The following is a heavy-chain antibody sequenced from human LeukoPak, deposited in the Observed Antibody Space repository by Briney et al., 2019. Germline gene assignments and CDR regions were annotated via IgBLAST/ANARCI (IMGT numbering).Heavy chain of an antibody. V-gene: IGHV4-34*01. CDR2: INHSGST. CDR3: DRAHSSGYYPLDY. Sequence: KPSETLSLTCAVYGGSFSGYYWSWIRQPPGKGLEWIGEINHSGSTNYNPSLKSRVTISVDTSKNQFSLKLSSVTAADTAVYYCDRAHSSGYYPLDYWGQGTLVTVSS. CDR1: GGSFSGYY. J-gene: IGHJ4*02. D-gene: IGHD3-22*01.